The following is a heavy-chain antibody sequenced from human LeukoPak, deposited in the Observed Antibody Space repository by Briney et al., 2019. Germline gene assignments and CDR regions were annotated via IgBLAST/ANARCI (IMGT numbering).Heavy chain of an antibody. J-gene: IGHJ3*02. D-gene: IGHD3-10*01. CDR2: IYSGGST. Sequence: GGSLRLSCAASGFTVSSNYMNWVRQAPGKGLEWVSVIYSGGSTYYADSVQGRFTISRDNSKNTLYLQMNSLRAEDTAVYYCARDYGKAFDIWGQGTMVTVSS. CDR1: GFTVSSNY. V-gene: IGHV3-66*01. CDR3: ARDYGKAFDI.